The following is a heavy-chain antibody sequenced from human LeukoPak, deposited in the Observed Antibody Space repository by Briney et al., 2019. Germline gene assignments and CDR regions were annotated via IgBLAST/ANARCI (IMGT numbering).Heavy chain of an antibody. CDR1: GFTFSSHW. D-gene: IGHD3-16*01. V-gene: IGHV3-7*04. Sequence: GGSLRLSCAASGFTFSSHWMSWVRQAPGEGLEWVANIKQDGSDKYHVDSVKGRFTISRDSAKNSLYLQMNSLRAEDTAVYYCVRGGGSFDFWGQGTLVTVSS. CDR2: IKQDGSDK. CDR3: VRGGGSFDF. J-gene: IGHJ4*02.